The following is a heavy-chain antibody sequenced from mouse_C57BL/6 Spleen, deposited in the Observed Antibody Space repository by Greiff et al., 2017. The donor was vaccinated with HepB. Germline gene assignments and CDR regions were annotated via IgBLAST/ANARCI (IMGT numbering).Heavy chain of an antibody. CDR2: ISSGSSTI. CDR3: ASYYYGSSYYWYFDV. J-gene: IGHJ1*03. CDR1: GFTFSDYG. Sequence: EVKLMESGGGLVKPGGSLKLSCAASGFTFSDYGMHWVRQAPEKGLEWVAYISSGSSTIYYADTVKGRFAISRDNAKNTLLLQMTSLRSEDTAMYYCASYYYGSSYYWYFDVWGTGTTVTVSS. D-gene: IGHD1-1*01. V-gene: IGHV5-17*01.